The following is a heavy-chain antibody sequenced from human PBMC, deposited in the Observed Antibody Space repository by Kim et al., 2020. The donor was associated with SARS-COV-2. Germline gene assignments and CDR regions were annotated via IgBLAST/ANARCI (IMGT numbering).Heavy chain of an antibody. D-gene: IGHD3-10*01. Sequence: SETLSLTCAVSGGSISSSNWWSWVRQPPGKGLEWIGEIYHSGSTNYNPSLKSRVTISVDKSKNQFSLKLSSVTAADTAVYYCARSKYYYGSGSYRGFDYWGQGTLVTVSS. V-gene: IGHV4-4*02. CDR2: IYHSGST. J-gene: IGHJ4*02. CDR1: GGSISSSNW. CDR3: ARSKYYYGSGSYRGFDY.